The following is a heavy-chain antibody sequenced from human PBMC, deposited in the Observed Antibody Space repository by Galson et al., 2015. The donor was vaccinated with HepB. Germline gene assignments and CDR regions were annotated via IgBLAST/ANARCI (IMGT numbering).Heavy chain of an antibody. CDR1: GFTFSSYG. J-gene: IGHJ1*01. CDR3: AKGQRRDGYKYQAEIGYFQH. CDR2: ISYDGSNK. D-gene: IGHD5-24*01. Sequence: SLRLSCAASGFTFSSYGMHWVRQAPGKGLEWVAVISYDGSNKYYADSVKGRFTISRDNSKNTLYLQMNSLRAEDTAVYYCAKGQRRDGYKYQAEIGYFQHWGQGTLVTVSS. V-gene: IGHV3-30*18.